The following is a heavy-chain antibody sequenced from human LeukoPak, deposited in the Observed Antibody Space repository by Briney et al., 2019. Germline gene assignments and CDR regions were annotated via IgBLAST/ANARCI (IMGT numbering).Heavy chain of an antibody. Sequence: GGSLRLSCTVSGFTFSIYALSWVRQAPGKGLEWVSTISESGATTYYSDSVKGRFTISRDNSKETVFLQMNSLRAEDTAVYYCAKREAPFDYWGQGILVTVSS. CDR3: AKREAPFDY. J-gene: IGHJ4*02. CDR1: GFTFSIYA. CDR2: ISESGATT. V-gene: IGHV3-23*01.